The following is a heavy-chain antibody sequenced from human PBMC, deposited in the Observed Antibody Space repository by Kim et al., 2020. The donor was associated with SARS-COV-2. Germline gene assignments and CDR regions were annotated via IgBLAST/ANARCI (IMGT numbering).Heavy chain of an antibody. CDR1: GFTFSSYA. J-gene: IGHJ4*02. D-gene: IGHD6-13*01. V-gene: IGHV3-30*04. CDR2: ISYDGSNK. CDR3: ARDLPSLIAAAGTLDY. Sequence: GGSLRLSCAASGFTFSSYAMHWVRQAPGKGLEWVAVISYDGSNKYYADSVKGRFTISRDNSKNTLYLQMNSLRAEDTAVYYCARDLPSLIAAAGTLDYWGQGTLVTVSS.